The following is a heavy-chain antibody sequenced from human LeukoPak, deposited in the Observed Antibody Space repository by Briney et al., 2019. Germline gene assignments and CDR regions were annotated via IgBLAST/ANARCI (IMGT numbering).Heavy chain of an antibody. J-gene: IGHJ6*02. CDR1: GFTFSSYG. CDR3: AVWFGTYYYYGMDV. D-gene: IGHD3-10*01. Sequence: GRSLRLSCAASGFTFSSYGMHWVRQAPGKGLEWVAVISYDGSNKYYADSVKGRFTISRDNSKNTLYLQMNSLRAEDTAVYYCAVWFGTYYYYGMDVWGQGTTATVSS. V-gene: IGHV3-30*03. CDR2: ISYDGSNK.